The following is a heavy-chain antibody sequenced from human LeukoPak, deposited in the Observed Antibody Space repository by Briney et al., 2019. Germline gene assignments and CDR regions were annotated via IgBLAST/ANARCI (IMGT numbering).Heavy chain of an antibody. CDR3: ARDRGMVREKMDAFDI. D-gene: IGHD3-10*01. J-gene: IGHJ3*02. CDR2: IYYSGST. Sequence: PSETLSLTCTVSGGSIGSHYWSWIPQPPGKGLEWIGYIYYSGSTNYNPSLKSRVTISVDTSKNQFSLKLSSVTAADTAVYYCARDRGMVREKMDAFDIWGQGTMVTVSS. V-gene: IGHV4-59*11. CDR1: GGSIGSHY.